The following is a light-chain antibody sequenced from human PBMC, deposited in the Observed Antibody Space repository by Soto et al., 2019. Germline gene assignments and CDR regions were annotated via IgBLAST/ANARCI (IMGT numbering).Light chain of an antibody. Sequence: EIVMTQSPATLSVSPEEIATLSCRASQSVSSNLAWYQQKPGQAPRLLIYGASTRATGIPARFSGSGSGTEFTLTISSLQSEDFAVYYCQQYNNWPPRTFGQGTKVEIK. CDR3: QQYNNWPPRT. V-gene: IGKV3-15*01. CDR2: GAS. J-gene: IGKJ1*01. CDR1: QSVSSN.